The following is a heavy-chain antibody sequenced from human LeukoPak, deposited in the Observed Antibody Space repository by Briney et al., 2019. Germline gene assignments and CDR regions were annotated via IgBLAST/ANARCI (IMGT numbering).Heavy chain of an antibody. V-gene: IGHV1-69*05. CDR1: GGTFSSYA. CDR3: ARVTHFGAFDI. CDR2: IIPIFGTA. Sequence: SVKVSCQASGGTFSSYAISWVRQAPGQGLEWMGRIIPIFGTANYAQKFQGRVTITTDEPTSTAYMELSSLRSEDTAVYYCARVTHFGAFDIWGQGTMVTVSS. J-gene: IGHJ3*02. D-gene: IGHD3-16*01.